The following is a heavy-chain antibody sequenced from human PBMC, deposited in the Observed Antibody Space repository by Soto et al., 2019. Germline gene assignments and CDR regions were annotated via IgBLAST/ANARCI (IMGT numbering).Heavy chain of an antibody. Sequence: EGQLLQSGGGLVQPGESLRLSCAASGFTFSSSGMSWVRQAPGKGLEWVSSISIRGDYRYYADSVKGRFTISRDNSKNTLYLQMISLTAEDTALYYCGIHGGFDFWGQGTMVAVSS. D-gene: IGHD4-17*01. J-gene: IGHJ3*01. V-gene: IGHV3-23*01. CDR1: GFTFSSSG. CDR3: GIHGGFDF. CDR2: ISIRGDYR.